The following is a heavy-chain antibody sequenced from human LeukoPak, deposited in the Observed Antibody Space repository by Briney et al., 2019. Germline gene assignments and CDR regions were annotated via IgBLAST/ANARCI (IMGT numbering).Heavy chain of an antibody. CDR2: ISGSGGST. D-gene: IGHD6-6*01. V-gene: IGHV3-23*01. J-gene: IGHJ4*02. CDR3: AKGVEYSSSSGIFDY. Sequence: GGSLRLSCAASGFTFSSYAMSWVRQAPGKGLEWVSAISGSGGSTYYADSVKGRFTISRDNSKNTLYLQMNSLRAEDTAVYYCAKGVEYSSSSGIFDYWGQGTLVTVSS. CDR1: GFTFSSYA.